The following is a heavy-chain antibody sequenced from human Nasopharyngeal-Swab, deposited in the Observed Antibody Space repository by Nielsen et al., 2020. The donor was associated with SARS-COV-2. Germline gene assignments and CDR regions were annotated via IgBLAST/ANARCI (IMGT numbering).Heavy chain of an antibody. CDR3: ARDVAIVGATLEN. D-gene: IGHD1-26*01. J-gene: IGHJ4*02. V-gene: IGHV3-48*02. CDR2: ISSSSRTS. Sequence: VRKMPGKGMGRVAYISSSSRTSYYADSVKNRFTITRDNPRNSLYLQMNRLRDEDTALYYCARDVAIVGATLENWGKGTLVTVSS.